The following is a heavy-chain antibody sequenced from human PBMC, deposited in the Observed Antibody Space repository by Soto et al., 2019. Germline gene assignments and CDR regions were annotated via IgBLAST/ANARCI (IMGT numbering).Heavy chain of an antibody. CDR3: AKDKGYYDSSGYYDY. Sequence: GGSLRLSCASSGFTFISYAMSWVRQAPGKGLEWVSAISGSGGSTYYADSVKGRFTISRDNSKNTLYLQMNSLGAEDTAVYYCAKDKGYYDSSGYYDYWGQGTLVTVSS. D-gene: IGHD3-22*01. V-gene: IGHV3-23*01. CDR1: GFTFISYA. J-gene: IGHJ4*02. CDR2: ISGSGGST.